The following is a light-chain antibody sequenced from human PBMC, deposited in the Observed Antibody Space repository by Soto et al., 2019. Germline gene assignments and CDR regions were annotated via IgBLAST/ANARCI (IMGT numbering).Light chain of an antibody. CDR2: DVS. J-gene: IGKJ4*01. V-gene: IGKV3-11*01. Sequence: EIVLTQSPATLSLSPGDTATLSCRASQSVTSSLAWFQQKPGQAPRLLIYDVSRRATAIPARFSGSGSGTDFTLTISSLEPEDFAVYYRQQRTTWPTFGGGTKVEIK. CDR3: QQRTTWPT. CDR1: QSVTSS.